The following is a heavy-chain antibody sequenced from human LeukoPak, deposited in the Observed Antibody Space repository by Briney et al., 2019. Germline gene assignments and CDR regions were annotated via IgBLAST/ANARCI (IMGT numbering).Heavy chain of an antibody. V-gene: IGHV1-69*02. CDR3: ARIPSGDVDTAMVMYYHYGMDV. D-gene: IGHD5-18*01. J-gene: IGHJ6*02. Sequence: ASVKVSCKASGGTFSSHTISWVRQAPEQGLEWMGRIIPLFGVVNYAQKFQDRVTITADKSTSTAYMEVCSLRSEDTAVYYCARIPSGDVDTAMVMYYHYGMDVWGQGTTVTVSS. CDR2: IIPLFGVV. CDR1: GGTFSSHT.